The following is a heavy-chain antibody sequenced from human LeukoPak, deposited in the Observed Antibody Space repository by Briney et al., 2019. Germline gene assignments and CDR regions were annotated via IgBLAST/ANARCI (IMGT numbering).Heavy chain of an antibody. J-gene: IGHJ6*03. CDR2: IYYSGST. D-gene: IGHD2-2*01. CDR3: ARVKYCSSTSCLSYYYYYMDV. V-gene: IGHV4-59*01. CDR1: GGSISSYY. Sequence: SETLSLTCTVSGGSISSYYWSWIRQPPGKGLEWIGYIYYSGSTNYNPSLKSRVTISVDTSKNQFSLKLSSVTAADTAVYYCARVKYCSSTSCLSYYYYYMDVWGKGTTVTVS.